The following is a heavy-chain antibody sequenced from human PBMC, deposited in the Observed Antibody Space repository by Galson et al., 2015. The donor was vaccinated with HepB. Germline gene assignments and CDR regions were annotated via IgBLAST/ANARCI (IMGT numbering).Heavy chain of an antibody. V-gene: IGHV4-61*01. J-gene: IGHJ4*02. D-gene: IGHD1-14*01. Sequence: ETLSLTCTVSGGSVSSGRYYWSWIRQPPGKGLEWIGNIYYSGSTNYNPSLESRVTMSIDTSKNGFSLKLSSVTTTDTAVYYCTRGGGSDWGQGALVTVSS. CDR2: IYYSGST. CDR1: GGSVSSGRYY. CDR3: TRGGGSD.